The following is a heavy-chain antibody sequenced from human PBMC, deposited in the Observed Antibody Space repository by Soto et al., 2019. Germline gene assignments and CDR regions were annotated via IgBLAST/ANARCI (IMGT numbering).Heavy chain of an antibody. V-gene: IGHV1-69*06. CDR3: AREYPPGEFSGYFPLDAFDI. CDR1: GVTFSSYA. D-gene: IGHD3-22*01. J-gene: IGHJ3*02. CDR2: IIPIFGTA. Sequence: SVKVSCKDSGVTFSSYAISWVRQAPGQGLEWMGGIIPIFGTANYAQKFQGRVTITADKSTSTAYMELSSLRSEDTAVYYCAREYPPGEFSGYFPLDAFDIWGQGTMVTVSS.